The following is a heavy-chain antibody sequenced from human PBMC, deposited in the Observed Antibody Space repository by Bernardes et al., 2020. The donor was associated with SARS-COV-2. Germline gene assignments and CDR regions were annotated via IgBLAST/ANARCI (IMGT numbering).Heavy chain of an antibody. D-gene: IGHD6-13*01. J-gene: IGHJ4*02. V-gene: IGHV3-64D*09. CDR2: ISSNGGST. CDR3: VKGAAAVYFDY. Sequence: GGSLRLSCSASGFTFSSYAMHWVRQAPGKGLEYVSAISSNGGSTYYADSVKGRFTISRDNSKNTLYLQMSSLRAEDTAVYYCVKGAAAVYFDYWGQGTLVTVSS. CDR1: GFTFSSYA.